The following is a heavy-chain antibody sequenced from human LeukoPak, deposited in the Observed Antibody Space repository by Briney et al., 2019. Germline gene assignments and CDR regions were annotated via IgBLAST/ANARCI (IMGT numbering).Heavy chain of an antibody. CDR3: ARVGYAEGYYFDY. CDR2: IYSGGST. D-gene: IGHD5-18*01. J-gene: IGHJ4*02. CDR1: GFTFSSYA. V-gene: IGHV3-66*01. Sequence: GGSLRLSCAASGFTFSSYAMSWVRQAPGKGLEWVSVIYSGGSTYYADSVKGRFTISRDNSKNTLYLQMNSLRAEDTAVYYCARVGYAEGYYFDYWGQGTLVTVSS.